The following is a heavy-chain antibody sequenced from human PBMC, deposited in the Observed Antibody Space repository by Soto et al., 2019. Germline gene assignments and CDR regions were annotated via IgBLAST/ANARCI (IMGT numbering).Heavy chain of an antibody. V-gene: IGHV4-34*01. CDR1: GGSFSGYY. Sequence: QVQLQQWGAGLLKPSETLSLTCAVYGGSFSGYYWSWIRQPPGKGLEWIGEINHSGSTNYNPSLKSRVTISVDTSKNQFSLKLSSVTAADTAVYYCARGGRGYSYGYNGTIDYWGQGTLVTVSS. CDR3: ARGGRGYSYGYNGTIDY. CDR2: INHSGST. J-gene: IGHJ4*02. D-gene: IGHD5-18*01.